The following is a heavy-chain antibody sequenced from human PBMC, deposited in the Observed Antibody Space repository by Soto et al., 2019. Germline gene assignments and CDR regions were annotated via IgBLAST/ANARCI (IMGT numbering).Heavy chain of an antibody. CDR1: GFTFSSYG. Sequence: GGSLRLSCAASGFTFSSYGMHWVRQAPGEGLEWVAVISYDGSNKYYADSVKGRFTISRDNSKNTLYLQMNSLRAEDTAVYYCAKDNSSTNYYYYGMDVWGQGTTVTVSS. CDR2: ISYDGSNK. V-gene: IGHV3-30*18. D-gene: IGHD6-13*01. CDR3: AKDNSSTNYYYYGMDV. J-gene: IGHJ6*02.